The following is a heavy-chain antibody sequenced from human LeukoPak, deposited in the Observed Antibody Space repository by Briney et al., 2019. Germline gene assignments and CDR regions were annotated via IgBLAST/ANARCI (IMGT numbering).Heavy chain of an antibody. CDR2: IYHSGST. CDR1: GGSISSGGYY. V-gene: IGHV4-30-2*03. D-gene: IGHD2-15*01. Sequence: SETLSLTCTVSGGSISSGGYYWSWIRQPPGKGLEWIGYIYHSGSTYYNPSLKSRVTISADTSKNQFSLKLSSVTAADTAVYYCARRLKGLPKRTFDYWGQGTLVTVSS. J-gene: IGHJ4*02. CDR3: ARRLKGLPKRTFDY.